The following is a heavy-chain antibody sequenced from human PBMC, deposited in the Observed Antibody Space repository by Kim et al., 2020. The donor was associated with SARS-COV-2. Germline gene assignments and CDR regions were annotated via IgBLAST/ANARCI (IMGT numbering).Heavy chain of an antibody. CDR1: GFTFSSYG. CDR3: ARDHQSITMVRGVIIRGGMDV. CDR2: IWYDGSNK. J-gene: IGHJ6*02. D-gene: IGHD3-10*01. Sequence: GGSLRLSCAASGFTFSSYGMHWVRQAPGKGLEWVAVIWYDGSNKYYADSVKGRFTISRDNSKNTLYLQMNSLRAEDTAVYYCARDHQSITMVRGVIIRGGMDVWGQGTLVTVSS. V-gene: IGHV3-33*01.